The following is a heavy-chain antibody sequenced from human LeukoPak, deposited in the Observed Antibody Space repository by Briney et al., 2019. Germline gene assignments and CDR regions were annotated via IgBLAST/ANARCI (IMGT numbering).Heavy chain of an antibody. CDR1: GFTLSSYA. CDR2: INSDGSST. J-gene: IGHJ4*02. V-gene: IGHV3-74*01. CDR3: ARGGGDY. D-gene: IGHD3-10*01. Sequence: GGSLRLSCAASGFTLSSYAMSWVRQAPGKGLEWVSRINSDGSSTSYADSVKGRFTISRDNAKNTLYLQMNSLRAEDTAVYYCARGGGDYWGQGTLVTVSS.